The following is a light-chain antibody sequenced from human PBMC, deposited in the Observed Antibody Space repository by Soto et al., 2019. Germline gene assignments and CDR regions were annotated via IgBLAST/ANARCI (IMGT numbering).Light chain of an antibody. Sequence: EIVLTQSPATLSLSPGERATLSCMASQSVSRYLAWYQQKPGQAPRLLIYDASNRATGIPTRFSGSGSVTDFTITISSLEPEDFAVYYCQQRSNWPRTVGQGTRLEIK. CDR1: QSVSRY. CDR2: DAS. J-gene: IGKJ5*01. CDR3: QQRSNWPRT. V-gene: IGKV3-11*01.